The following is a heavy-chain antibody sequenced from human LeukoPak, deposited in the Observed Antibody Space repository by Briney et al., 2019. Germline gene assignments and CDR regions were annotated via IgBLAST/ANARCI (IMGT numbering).Heavy chain of an antibody. CDR1: GYTFSVYY. CDR3: ARDYYGSGSYRATGWFDP. D-gene: IGHD3-10*01. Sequence: ASVTVSFKASGYTFSVYYMHWVRQAPGQGREWMGWINPNSGGTNYAQKFQGRVTMTRDTSISTAYMELSRLRSDDTAVYYCARDYYGSGSYRATGWFDPWGQGTLVTVSS. CDR2: INPNSGGT. J-gene: IGHJ5*02. V-gene: IGHV1-2*02.